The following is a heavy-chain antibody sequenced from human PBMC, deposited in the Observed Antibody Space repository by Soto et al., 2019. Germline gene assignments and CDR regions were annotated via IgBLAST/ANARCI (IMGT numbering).Heavy chain of an antibody. V-gene: IGHV6-1*01. CDR3: AREWTPYYYDSSGSQNRDWFDP. D-gene: IGHD3-22*01. J-gene: IGHJ5*02. CDR1: GDSVSSNSAA. Sequence: PSQTLSRTYAISGDSVSSNSAAWNWIRQSPSRGLEWLGRTYYRSKWYNDYAVSVKSRITINPDTSKNQFSLQLNSVTPEDTAVYYCAREWTPYYYDSSGSQNRDWFDPWGQGTLVTVSS. CDR2: TYYRSKWYN.